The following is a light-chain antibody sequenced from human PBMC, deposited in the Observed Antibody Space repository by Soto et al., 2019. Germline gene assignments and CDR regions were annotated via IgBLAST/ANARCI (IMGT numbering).Light chain of an antibody. CDR2: KAS. Sequence: DIQMTQSPSTLSASVGDRVTITCRASQSISNWLAWYQQKPGKAPNLLIYKASNLEGGVPSRFSGSGSGTEFILTINSLQPDDFATYYCQQYNSNPWTFGQGTEVEIK. V-gene: IGKV1-5*03. J-gene: IGKJ1*01. CDR1: QSISNW. CDR3: QQYNSNPWT.